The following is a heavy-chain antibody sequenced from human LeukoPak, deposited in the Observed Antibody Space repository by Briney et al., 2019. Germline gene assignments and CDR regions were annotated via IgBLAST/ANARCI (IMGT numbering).Heavy chain of an antibody. CDR3: ARDGCSGGSCYSDY. J-gene: IGHJ4*02. V-gene: IGHV4-59*01. CDR2: IYYSGST. D-gene: IGHD2-15*01. CDR1: GGSISSYY. Sequence: SETLSLTCTVSGGSISSYYWSWIRQPPRKGLEWIGYIYYSGSTNYNPSLKSRVTISVDTSNNQFSLKLSSVTAADTAVYYCARDGCSGGSCYSDYWGQGTLVTVSS.